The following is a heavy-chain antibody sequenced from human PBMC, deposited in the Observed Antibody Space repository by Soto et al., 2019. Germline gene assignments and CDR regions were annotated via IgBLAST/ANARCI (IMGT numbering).Heavy chain of an antibody. V-gene: IGHV3-30*02. D-gene: IGHD3-22*01. CDR3: FEVEYYIDRRGSYPFLY. CDR2: ISYDGSDR. J-gene: IGHJ4*02. Sequence: GGSLRLSCAASGFTFISYGMHWVRQAPGKGLQWVAFISYDGSDRYYEDSVKGRFTISRGNSKNTQYLQMSSLRADDTALYYCFEVEYYIDRRGSYPFLYWGQTPLVTVSS. CDR1: GFTFISYG.